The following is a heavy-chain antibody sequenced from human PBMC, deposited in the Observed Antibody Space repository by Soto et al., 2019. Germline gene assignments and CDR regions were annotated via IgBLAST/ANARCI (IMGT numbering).Heavy chain of an antibody. D-gene: IGHD3-16*01. CDR1: GFTFSSYS. J-gene: IGHJ6*02. Sequence: PGGSLRLSCAASGFTFSSYSMNWVRQAPGKGLEWVSYISSSSSTIYYADSVKGRFTISRDNAKNSLYLQMNSLRDEDTAVYYCARDNDPFWGQPNPLVGFSNGMDVWGQGTTVTVSS. CDR3: ARDNDPFWGQPNPLVGFSNGMDV. V-gene: IGHV3-48*02. CDR2: ISSSSSTI.